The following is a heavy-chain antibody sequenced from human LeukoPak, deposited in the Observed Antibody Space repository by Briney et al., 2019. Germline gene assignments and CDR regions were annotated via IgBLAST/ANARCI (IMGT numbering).Heavy chain of an antibody. CDR1: GYTFTGYY. CDR2: INPNSGGT. J-gene: IGHJ4*02. CDR3: ARASHPLYYYDSSGLRSVDY. Sequence: ASVKVSCKASGYTFTGYYMHWVRQAPGQGLEWMGWINPNSGGTNYAQKFQGRVTMTRDTSISTAYMELSRLRSDDTAVYYCARASHPLYYYDSSGLRSVDYWGQGTLVTVSS. D-gene: IGHD3-22*01. V-gene: IGHV1-2*02.